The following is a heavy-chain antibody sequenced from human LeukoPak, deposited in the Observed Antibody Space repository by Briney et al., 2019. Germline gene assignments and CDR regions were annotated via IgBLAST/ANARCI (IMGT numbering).Heavy chain of an antibody. CDR2: ISYDGSNI. CDR1: GFTFSSYG. CDR3: AKDARYFDY. V-gene: IGHV3-30*18. Sequence: GGSLRLSCAASGFTFSSYGMHWVRQAPGKGPEWVAIISYDGSNIYYADPVKGRFTISRDNSKNTLYLQMNSLRAEDTAVYYCAKDARYFDYWGQGTLVTVSS. J-gene: IGHJ4*02.